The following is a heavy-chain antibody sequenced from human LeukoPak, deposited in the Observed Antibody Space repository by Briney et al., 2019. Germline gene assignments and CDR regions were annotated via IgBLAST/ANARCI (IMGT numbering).Heavy chain of an antibody. V-gene: IGHV3-30-3*01. J-gene: IGHJ6*02. CDR2: ISYDGSNK. CDR3: VLPYYDFWSGRANYGMDV. CDR1: GFTFSSYA. D-gene: IGHD3-3*01. Sequence: PGRSPRLSCAASGFTFSSYAMHWVRQAPGKGLEWVAVISYDGSNKYYADSVKGRFTISRDNSKNTLYLQMNSLRAEDTAVYYCVLPYYDFWSGRANYGMDVWGQGTTVTVSS.